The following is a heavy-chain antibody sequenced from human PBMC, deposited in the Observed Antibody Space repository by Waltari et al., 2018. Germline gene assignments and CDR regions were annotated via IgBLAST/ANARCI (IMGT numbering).Heavy chain of an antibody. V-gene: IGHV4-59*01. Sequence: QVQLQESGPGLVKPSATLSLTCTVPGGPISSYYWSWLRQPPGKGLEWIWYIYYSGSTNYNPSLKSRVTISVDTSKNQFSLKLSSVTAADTAVYYCARGVVTNWNNYYYYMDVWGKGTTVTISS. J-gene: IGHJ6*03. CDR3: ARGVVTNWNNYYYYMDV. D-gene: IGHD1-20*01. CDR2: IYYSGST. CDR1: GGPISSYY.